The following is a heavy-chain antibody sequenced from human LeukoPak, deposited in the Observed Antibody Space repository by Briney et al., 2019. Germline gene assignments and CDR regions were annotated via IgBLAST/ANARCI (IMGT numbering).Heavy chain of an antibody. Sequence: PGGSLRLSCAASGFTFSSYAMHWVRQAPGKGLEYVSAISSNGGSTYYANSVKGRFTISRDNSKNTLYLQMGSLRAEDMAVYYCARGPHRGSYHRSDYWGQGTLVTVSS. CDR2: ISSNGGST. J-gene: IGHJ4*02. D-gene: IGHD1-26*01. V-gene: IGHV3-64*01. CDR3: ARGPHRGSYHRSDY. CDR1: GFTFSSYA.